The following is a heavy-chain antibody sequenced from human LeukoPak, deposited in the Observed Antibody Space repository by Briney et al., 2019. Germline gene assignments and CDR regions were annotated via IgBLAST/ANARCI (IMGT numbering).Heavy chain of an antibody. D-gene: IGHD4-11*01. Sequence: GGSLRLSCAASGFTFSSYAMHWVRQAPGKGLEYVSAISSNGGSTYYANSVKGRFTISRDNSKNTLYLQMNSLRAEDTAVYYCARDPTVTTNYYYYYMDVWGKGTTVTVSS. CDR2: ISSNGGST. CDR3: ARDPTVTTNYYYYYMDV. V-gene: IGHV3-64*01. CDR1: GFTFSSYA. J-gene: IGHJ6*03.